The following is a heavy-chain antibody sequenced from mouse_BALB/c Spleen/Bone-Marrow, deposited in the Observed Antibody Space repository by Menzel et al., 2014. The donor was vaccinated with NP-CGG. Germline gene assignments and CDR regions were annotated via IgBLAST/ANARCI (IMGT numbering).Heavy chain of an antibody. CDR2: IYPSDNYT. Sequence: QVQLQQSGADLVRPGASVMLSCKASGYTFTTYWINWVKQRPGQGLEWIGNIYPSDNYTNYNQKFKDRATLTVDKSSSTAYMQLSSPTSEDSAVYYCTRTYEYFDYWGQDTTLTVSS. CDR1: GYTFTTYW. D-gene: IGHD2-3*01. CDR3: TRTYEYFDY. J-gene: IGHJ2*01. V-gene: IGHV1-69*02.